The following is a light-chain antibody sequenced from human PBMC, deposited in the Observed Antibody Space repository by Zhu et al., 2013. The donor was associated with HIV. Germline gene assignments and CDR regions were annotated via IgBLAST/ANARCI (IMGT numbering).Light chain of an antibody. J-gene: IGKJ4*01. Sequence: EVVLTQSPGTLSLSPGERATLSCRASQSVGSTLAWYQQKPGQAPRLLIYAASTRATGIPARFSGSGSGTEFTLTISSLQSEDFAVYYCQQYNNWPLTFGGGTKVEIK. V-gene: IGKV3-15*01. CDR1: QSVGST. CDR2: AAS. CDR3: QQYNNWPLT.